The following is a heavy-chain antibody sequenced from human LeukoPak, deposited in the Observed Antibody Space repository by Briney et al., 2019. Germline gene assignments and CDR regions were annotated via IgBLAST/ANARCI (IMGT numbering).Heavy chain of an antibody. Sequence: FSSYAXXWVRXXPXXXLXXXXXXSGSGASTYYADSVKGRFTISRDNSNNTMYLQMNSLRAEDTAVYYCAKARGSEIAAATNYWGQGALVTVSS. J-gene: IGHJ4*02. CDR3: AKARGSEIAAATNY. D-gene: IGHD6-13*01. CDR2: XSGSGAST. V-gene: IGHV3-23*01. CDR1: FSSYA.